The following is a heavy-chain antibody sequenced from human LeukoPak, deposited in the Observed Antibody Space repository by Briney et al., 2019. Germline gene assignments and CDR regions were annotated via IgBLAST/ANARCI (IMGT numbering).Heavy chain of an antibody. Sequence: GGSLRLSCAASGFTFSSYSMNWVRQAPGKGLEWVSSISSSSSYICYADSVKGRFTISRDNAKNSLYLQMNSLRAEDTAVYYCARDLTTYYYDSSGPLGYWGQGTLVTVSS. CDR1: GFTFSSYS. D-gene: IGHD3-22*01. CDR2: ISSSSSYI. CDR3: ARDLTTYYYDSSGPLGY. J-gene: IGHJ4*02. V-gene: IGHV3-21*01.